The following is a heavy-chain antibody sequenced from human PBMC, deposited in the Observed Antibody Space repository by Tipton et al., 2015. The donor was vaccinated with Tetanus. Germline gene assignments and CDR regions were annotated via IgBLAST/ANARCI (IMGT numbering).Heavy chain of an antibody. Sequence: QVQLVQSGAEVKKPGASVKVSCKASGYTFTSYYMHWVRQAPGQGLEWMGIINPSGGSTSYAQKFQGRVTMTRDTSTSTVYMELSSLRSEDTAVYYCARDATYSSRLFDAFDIWGQGTMVTVSS. CDR3: ARDATYSSRLFDAFDI. J-gene: IGHJ3*02. V-gene: IGHV1-46*01. D-gene: IGHD6-13*01. CDR2: INPSGGST. CDR1: GYTFTSYY.